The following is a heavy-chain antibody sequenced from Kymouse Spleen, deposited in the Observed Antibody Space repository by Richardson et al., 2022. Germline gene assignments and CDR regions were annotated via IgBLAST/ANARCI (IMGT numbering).Heavy chain of an antibody. V-gene: IGHV4-34*01. CDR2: INHSGST. Sequence: QVQLQQWGAGLLKPSETLSLTCAVYGGSFSGYYWSWIRQPPGKGLEWIGEINHSGSTNYNPSLKSRVTISVDTSKNQFSLKLSSVTAADTAVYYCARANWGGWFDPWGQGTLVTVSS. CDR1: GGSFSGYY. D-gene: IGHD7-27*02. CDR3: ARANWGGWFDP. J-gene: IGHJ5*02.